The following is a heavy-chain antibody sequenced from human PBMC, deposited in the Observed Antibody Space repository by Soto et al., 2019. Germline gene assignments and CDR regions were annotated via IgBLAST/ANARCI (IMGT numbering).Heavy chain of an antibody. CDR1: GFTFDDYA. V-gene: IGHV3-9*01. CDR2: ISWNSGSI. D-gene: IGHD3-10*01. CDR3: AKDMVPMVRGVLDY. J-gene: IGHJ4*02. Sequence: EVQLVESGGGLVQPGRSLRLSCAASGFTFDDYAMHWVRQAPGKGLEWVSGISWNSGSIGYADSVKGRFTISRDNAKNSLYLQMNSLRAEDTALYCCAKDMVPMVRGVLDYWGQGTLVTVSS.